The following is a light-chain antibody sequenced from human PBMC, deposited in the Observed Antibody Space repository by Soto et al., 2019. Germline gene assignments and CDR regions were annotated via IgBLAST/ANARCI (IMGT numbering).Light chain of an antibody. CDR3: QQYNTYSLT. CDR1: QSLSGW. J-gene: IGKJ1*01. V-gene: IGKV1-5*03. Sequence: DIPMTQSPSTLSASVGDRVTITCRASQSLSGWLAWYQHKPGKAPKLLIYKASSLDSGVPSRFSGSGSGTEFTLTISSLQPDDFATYYCQQYNTYSLTFGPGTKVEIK. CDR2: KAS.